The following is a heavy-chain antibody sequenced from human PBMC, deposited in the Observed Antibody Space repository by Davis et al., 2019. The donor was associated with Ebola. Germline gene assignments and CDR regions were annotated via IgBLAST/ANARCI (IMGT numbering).Heavy chain of an antibody. CDR1: GYTFTSYG. CDR3: AGEGGRSSGWYAFDI. CDR2: ISAYNGNT. J-gene: IGHJ3*02. Sequence: AASVKVSCKASGYTFTSYGISWVRQAPGQGLEWMGWISAYNGNTNYAQKLQGRVTMTTDTSTSTAYMELSSLRSEDTAVYYWAGEGGRSSGWYAFDIWGQGTMVTVSS. V-gene: IGHV1-18*04. D-gene: IGHD6-19*01.